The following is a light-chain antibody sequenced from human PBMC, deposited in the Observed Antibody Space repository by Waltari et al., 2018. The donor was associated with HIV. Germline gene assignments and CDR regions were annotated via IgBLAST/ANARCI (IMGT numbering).Light chain of an antibody. V-gene: IGLV3-21*02. CDR1: NIGCRS. CDR3: KVCDRSSDHRVL. Sequence: SYVLTQPPSVSVPPGQAARLTSWGRNIGCRSVHWYQQKPGQAPGLDMYDERDQPSGLPERVIDYKSDQEATLPIYSGGAGDEADYYCKVCDRSSDHRVLYAGGTKLTVL. J-gene: IGLJ2*01. CDR2: DER.